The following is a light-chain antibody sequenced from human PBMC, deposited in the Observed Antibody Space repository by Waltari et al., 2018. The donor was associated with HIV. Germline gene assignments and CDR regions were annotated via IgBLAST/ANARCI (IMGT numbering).Light chain of an antibody. Sequence: SYVLTLPPSVSVAPGKTARVSCGGNNFGGKSVPWYQQKPGQAPVVVIYYDSDRPSGIPERFSGSNSGDTATLTIRRVEAGDEADYYCQLWDSNTDHPVFGGGTKLTVL. CDR1: NFGGKS. J-gene: IGLJ2*01. V-gene: IGLV3-21*04. CDR2: YDS. CDR3: QLWDSNTDHPV.